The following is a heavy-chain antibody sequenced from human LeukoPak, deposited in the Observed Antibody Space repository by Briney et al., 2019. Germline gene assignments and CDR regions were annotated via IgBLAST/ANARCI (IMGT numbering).Heavy chain of an antibody. Sequence: ASVKVSCKASGYTFSSYYMHWVRQASGQGLEWMGIINPSGGSTSYAQKFQGRVTMTRDTSTSTVYMELSSLRSEDTAVYYCAIVAPYYYYGIDVWGQGTTVTVSS. CDR2: INPSGGST. CDR3: AIVAPYYYYGIDV. CDR1: GYTFSSYY. V-gene: IGHV1-46*01. D-gene: IGHD2-21*01. J-gene: IGHJ6*02.